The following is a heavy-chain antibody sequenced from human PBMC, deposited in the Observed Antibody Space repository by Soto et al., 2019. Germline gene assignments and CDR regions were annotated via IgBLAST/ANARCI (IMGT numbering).Heavy chain of an antibody. D-gene: IGHD3-22*01. V-gene: IGHV4-59*01. Sequence: SDTLSLTCTISGGFMSRYSCHWLRQPPGKGLEWIGYMYNDGATDYNPSLKSRISMSLDTSTNQFSLRLSSVTAADTAVYFCAREPRITTDFWGRGILFTVSS. CDR1: GGFMSRYS. J-gene: IGHJ4*01. CDR3: AREPRITTDF. CDR2: MYNDGAT.